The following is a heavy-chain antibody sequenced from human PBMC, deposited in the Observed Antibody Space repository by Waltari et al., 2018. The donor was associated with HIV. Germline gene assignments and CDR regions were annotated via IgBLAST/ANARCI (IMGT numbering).Heavy chain of an antibody. D-gene: IGHD6-13*01. CDR2: ISYDGRNK. CDR1: GFTFSSYG. V-gene: IGHV3-30*18. Sequence: QVQLVESGGGVVQPGRSLRLSCAASGFTFSSYGMHWVRQAPGKGLEWVAIISYDGRNKYYADCVKGRFTISRDNSKNTLYLQMNSLRAEDTAVYYCAKDLIAAAGWDWYFDLWGRGTPVTVSS. CDR3: AKDLIAAAGWDWYFDL. J-gene: IGHJ2*01.